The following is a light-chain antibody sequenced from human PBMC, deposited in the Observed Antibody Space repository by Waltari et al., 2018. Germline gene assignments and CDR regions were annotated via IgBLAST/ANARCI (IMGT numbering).Light chain of an antibody. CDR1: SSDVGGYNY. J-gene: IGLJ1*01. CDR2: EVS. V-gene: IGLV2-14*01. Sequence: QSALTQPASVSGSPGQSITISCTGTSSDVGGYNYASWYQQHPGKAPKPMIYEVSNRPSGVSNRFSGSKSGNTASLTISGLQAEDEADYYCSSYTSSSTLYVFGTGTKVTVL. CDR3: SSYTSSSTLYV.